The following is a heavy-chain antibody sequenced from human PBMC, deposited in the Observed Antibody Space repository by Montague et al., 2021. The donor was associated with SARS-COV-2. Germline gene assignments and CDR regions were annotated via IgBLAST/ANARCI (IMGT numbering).Heavy chain of an antibody. Sequence: SETLSLTYVVSGGAINSSNWWCRGRQPPEGGLGWIEEIYSWGSTYNTPPLNSRATISIDKSTNQLSLKLSSVTAADTAVYYCARFLGFCSGANCYSSGMDVWGQGTTVTVSS. CDR1: GGAINSSNW. CDR3: ARFLGFCSGANCYSSGMDV. D-gene: IGHD2-15*01. V-gene: IGHV4-4*02. CDR2: IYSWGST. J-gene: IGHJ6*02.